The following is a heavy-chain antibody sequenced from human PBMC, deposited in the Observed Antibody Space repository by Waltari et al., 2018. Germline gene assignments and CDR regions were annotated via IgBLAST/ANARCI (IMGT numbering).Heavy chain of an antibody. CDR1: GYSISSGYY. V-gene: IGHV4-38-2*01. CDR2: IYHSGST. D-gene: IGHD6-13*01. J-gene: IGHJ4*02. Sequence: QVQLQESGPGLVKPSETLSLPCAVSGYSISSGYYWGWIRQPPGKGLAWIGSIYHSGSTYYHPSLTSRVTISVDTSKNQFSLKLSSVTAADTAVYYCARVAAGLDYWGQGTLVTVSS. CDR3: ARVAAGLDY.